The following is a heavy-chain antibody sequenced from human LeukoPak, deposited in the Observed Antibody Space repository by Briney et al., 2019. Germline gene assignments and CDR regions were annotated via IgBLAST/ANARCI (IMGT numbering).Heavy chain of an antibody. D-gene: IGHD5-24*01. V-gene: IGHV1-69*04. Sequence: ASVKVSCKASGGTFSSYAISWVRQAPGQGLEWMGRIIPILGIANYAQKFQGRVTITADKSTSTGYMELSSLRSEDTAVYYCASARWLPTVSPFDYWGQGTLVTVSS. CDR2: IIPILGIA. J-gene: IGHJ4*02. CDR3: ASARWLPTVSPFDY. CDR1: GGTFSSYA.